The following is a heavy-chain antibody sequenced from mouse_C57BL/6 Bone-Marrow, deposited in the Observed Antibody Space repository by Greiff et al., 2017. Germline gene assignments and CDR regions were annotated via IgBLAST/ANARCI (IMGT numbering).Heavy chain of an antibody. CDR1: VFTFCDYY. CDR3: ARERNYYSNNDYDMDY. CDR2: INYDGSST. D-gene: IGHD2-5*01. J-gene: IGHJ4*01. Sequence: DVQLVESEGGLLQPGSSMKLSCTASVFTFCDYYMSWVRQVPEKGLEWVANINYDGSSTCYLDSLKSRFIISRGNAKNILYLQMSSLKSEDTATYYCARERNYYSNNDYDMDYWGQGTSVTVSS. V-gene: IGHV5-16*01.